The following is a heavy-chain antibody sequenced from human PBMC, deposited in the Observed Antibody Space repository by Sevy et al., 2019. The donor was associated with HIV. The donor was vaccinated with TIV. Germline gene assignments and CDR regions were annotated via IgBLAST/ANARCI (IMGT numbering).Heavy chain of an antibody. CDR1: GGSFSGYY. CDR2: INHSGST. D-gene: IGHD5-18*01. V-gene: IGHV4-34*01. CDR3: ARRGYSYGYPPISFDY. Sequence: SETLSLTCAVYGGSFSGYYWSWIRQPPGKGLEWIGEINHSGSTNYNPSLKSRVTISVDTSKNHFSLKLSSVTAADTAVYYCARRGYSYGYPPISFDYWGQGTLVTVSS. J-gene: IGHJ4*02.